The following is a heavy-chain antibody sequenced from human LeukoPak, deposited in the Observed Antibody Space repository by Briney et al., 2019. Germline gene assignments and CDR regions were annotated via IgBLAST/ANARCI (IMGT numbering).Heavy chain of an antibody. J-gene: IGHJ3*02. CDR3: ARGNPTYYYDSSGYYLVSGAFDI. CDR1: GGSFSGYY. D-gene: IGHD3-22*01. Sequence: PSETLSLTCAVYGGSFSGYYWSWIRQPPGKGLEWIGEINHSGSTNYNPSLKSRVTISVDTSKNQFSLKLSSVTAADTAVYYCARGNPTYYYDSSGYYLVSGAFDIWGQGTMVTVSS. CDR2: INHSGST. V-gene: IGHV4-34*01.